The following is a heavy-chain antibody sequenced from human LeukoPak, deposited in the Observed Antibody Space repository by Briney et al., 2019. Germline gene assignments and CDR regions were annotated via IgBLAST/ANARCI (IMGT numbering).Heavy chain of an antibody. Sequence: GASVKVSYKASGYTVTRYDINEVRQATGQGLEWMGRMNPNRGNTGYAQKFQGRVTITRNTSISTAYMELSSLRSEDTAVYYCAIGLQAHGYYYYCYYMDVWLKGTTVTVSS. CDR1: GYTVTRYD. CDR3: AIGLQAHGYYYYCYYMDV. V-gene: IGHV1-8*03. CDR2: MNPNRGNT. D-gene: IGHD2-15*01. J-gene: IGHJ6*03.